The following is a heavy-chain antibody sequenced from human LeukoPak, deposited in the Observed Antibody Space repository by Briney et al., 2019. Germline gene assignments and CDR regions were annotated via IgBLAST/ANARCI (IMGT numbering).Heavy chain of an antibody. CDR2: ISGSGGST. CDR3: AKDYKGVPAAQSFDY. J-gene: IGHJ4*02. CDR1: GFPFTLYD. D-gene: IGHD2-2*01. Sequence: PGGSLRLSCEVSGFPFTLYDMNWVRQAPGKGLEWVSAISGSGGSTYYADSVKGRFTISRDNSKNTLYLQMNSLRAEDTAVYYCAKDYKGVPAAQSFDYWGQGTLVTVSS. V-gene: IGHV3-23*01.